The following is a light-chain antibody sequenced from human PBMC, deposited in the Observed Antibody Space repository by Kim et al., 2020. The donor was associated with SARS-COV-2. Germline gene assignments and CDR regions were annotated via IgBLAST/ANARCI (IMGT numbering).Light chain of an antibody. Sequence: GQSITISCTGTSSDVGAYNYVSWYQQHPGKAPKLMIYDVTNRPSGVSNRFSGSKSGNTASLTISGPQAEDEADYYCSSYTRSATCVFGAGTKVTVL. CDR3: SSYTRSATCV. V-gene: IGLV2-14*03. CDR2: DVT. CDR1: SSDVGAYNY. J-gene: IGLJ1*01.